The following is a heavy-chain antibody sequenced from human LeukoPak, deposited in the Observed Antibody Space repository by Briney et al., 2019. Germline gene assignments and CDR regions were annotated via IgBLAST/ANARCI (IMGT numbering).Heavy chain of an antibody. V-gene: IGHV4-39*07. CDR3: ARAGTVEDYYYYMDV. Sequence: SETLSLSCTVSGGSIRSSSYYWGWIRQPPGKGLEWIGSIYYSGSTYYNPSLKSRVTISVDTSKNQFSLKLSSVTAADTAVYYCARAGTVEDYYYYMDVWGKGTTVTVSS. J-gene: IGHJ6*03. CDR2: IYYSGST. CDR1: GGSIRSSSYY. D-gene: IGHD1-1*01.